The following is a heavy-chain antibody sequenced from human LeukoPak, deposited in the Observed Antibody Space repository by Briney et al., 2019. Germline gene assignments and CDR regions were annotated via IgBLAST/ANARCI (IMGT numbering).Heavy chain of an antibody. Sequence: GGSLRLSCAASGFTFSRYWMSWVRQAPGKGLEWVANIKQDGSEKYYVDSVKGRFTISRDNAKNSLYLQMNSLRAEDTAVYYCARVAELRYSSSWYGRSFSAGVLPFDYWGQGTLVTVSS. CDR1: GFTFSRYW. V-gene: IGHV3-7*01. CDR2: IKQDGSEK. J-gene: IGHJ4*02. CDR3: ARVAELRYSSSWYGRSFSAGVLPFDY. D-gene: IGHD6-13*01.